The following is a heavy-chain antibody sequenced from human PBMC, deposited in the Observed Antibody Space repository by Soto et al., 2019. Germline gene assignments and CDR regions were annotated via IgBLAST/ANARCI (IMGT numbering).Heavy chain of an antibody. V-gene: IGHV1-18*01. Sequence: ASVKVSCKASGYTFTSYGIGWVRQASRQGLEWMGWISAYNGNTNYAQKLQGRVTMTTDTSTSTAYMELRSLRSDDTAVYYCARDQGILFNWFDPWGQGTLVTVSS. CDR2: ISAYNGNT. CDR1: GYTFTSYG. D-gene: IGHD2-15*01. CDR3: ARDQGILFNWFDP. J-gene: IGHJ5*02.